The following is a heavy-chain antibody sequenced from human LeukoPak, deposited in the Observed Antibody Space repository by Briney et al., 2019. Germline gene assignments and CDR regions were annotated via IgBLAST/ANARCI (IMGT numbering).Heavy chain of an antibody. V-gene: IGHV1-69*04. CDR3: ARAEAYSGYDPFDY. Sequence: ASVKVSCKASGGTFTNYAISWVRQAPGQGLEWMGRIIPILDIANYAQKFQGRVTITADKSTSTAYMELSSLRSEDTAVYYCARAEAYSGYDPFDYWGQGTLVTVSS. J-gene: IGHJ4*02. CDR1: GGTFTNYA. D-gene: IGHD5-12*01. CDR2: IIPILDIA.